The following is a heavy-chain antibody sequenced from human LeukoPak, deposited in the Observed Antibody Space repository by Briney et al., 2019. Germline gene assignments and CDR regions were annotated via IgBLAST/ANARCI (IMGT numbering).Heavy chain of an antibody. Sequence: GRSLRLSCTASGFSFSDYYMNWIRQAPGKGLEWRSYISSSGNTRQHADSVKGRFTISKYNVKNSLYLQMDSLRPEDTAVYYCARAPDSGYEDNWGQGTLVTVSS. V-gene: IGHV3-11*01. CDR3: ARAPDSGYEDN. D-gene: IGHD5-12*01. CDR1: GFSFSDYY. J-gene: IGHJ4*02. CDR2: ISSSGNTR.